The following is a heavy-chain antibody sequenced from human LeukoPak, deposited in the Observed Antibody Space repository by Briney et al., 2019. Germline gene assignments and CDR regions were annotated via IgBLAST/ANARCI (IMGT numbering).Heavy chain of an antibody. Sequence: KTSETLSLTCTVSGGSISNYYWSWIRQPAGKGLEWIGRIYTSGNTNYNPSLKSRVTMSVDTSKNQFSLKLSSVTAADTAVYYCARVGQTTVGYWYFDLWGRGTLVTVSS. J-gene: IGHJ2*01. CDR3: ARVGQTTVGYWYFDL. V-gene: IGHV4-4*07. CDR1: GGSISNYY. CDR2: IYTSGNT. D-gene: IGHD4-23*01.